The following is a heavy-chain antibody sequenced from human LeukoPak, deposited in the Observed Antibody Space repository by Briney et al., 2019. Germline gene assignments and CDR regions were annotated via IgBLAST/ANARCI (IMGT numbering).Heavy chain of an antibody. V-gene: IGHV3-7*01. Sequence: GGPLRLSCAASGFTFSSYWMSWVRQAPGKGLEWVANIKQDGSEKYYVDSVKGRFNISRDNAKNSLYLQMNSLRAEDTSVYYCARVRWKQWLPYDAFDIWGQGTMVTVSS. CDR3: ARVRWKQWLPYDAFDI. CDR1: GFTFSSYW. D-gene: IGHD6-19*01. J-gene: IGHJ3*02. CDR2: IKQDGSEK.